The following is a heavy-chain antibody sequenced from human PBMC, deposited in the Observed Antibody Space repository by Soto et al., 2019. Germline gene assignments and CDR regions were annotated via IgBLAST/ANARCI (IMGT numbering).Heavy chain of an antibody. Sequence: GGSLRLSCAASGFTFSSYSMNWVRQAPGKGLEWVSYISSSSSTIYYADSVKGRFTISRDNAKNSLYLQMNSLRAEDTAVYYCARLMTSYDSSGWQIDAFDIWGQGTMDTGSS. D-gene: IGHD6-25*01. V-gene: IGHV3-48*01. J-gene: IGHJ3*02. CDR2: ISSSSSTI. CDR1: GFTFSSYS. CDR3: ARLMTSYDSSGWQIDAFDI.